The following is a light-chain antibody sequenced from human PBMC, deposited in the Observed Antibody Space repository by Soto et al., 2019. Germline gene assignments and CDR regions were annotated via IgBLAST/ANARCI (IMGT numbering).Light chain of an antibody. J-gene: IGKJ1*01. V-gene: IGKV1-39*01. Sequence: DIQMTQSPSSLSASVGDRVTITCRASQSISSYLNWYQQKPGKAPKLLIYAASSLQSGVPSRFSGCGSGTDFTLTISSLQPEDFATYYCQQCYSSPRTFGQGTKVDIK. CDR1: QSISSY. CDR2: AAS. CDR3: QQCYSSPRT.